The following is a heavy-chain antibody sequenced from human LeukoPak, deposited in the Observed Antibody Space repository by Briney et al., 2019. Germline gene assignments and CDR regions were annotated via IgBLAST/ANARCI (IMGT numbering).Heavy chain of an antibody. CDR2: ISSSSSYT. CDR1: GFTFSDYH. D-gene: IGHD3-16*02. V-gene: IGHV3-11*06. CDR3: ARVQAQLSNAFDI. J-gene: IGHJ3*02. Sequence: GGSLRLSCAASGFTFSDYHMSWIRQAPGKGLEWVSYISSSSSYTNYADSVKGRFTISRDNAKNSLYLQMNSLRAEDTAVYYCARVQAQLSNAFDIWGQGTMVTVSS.